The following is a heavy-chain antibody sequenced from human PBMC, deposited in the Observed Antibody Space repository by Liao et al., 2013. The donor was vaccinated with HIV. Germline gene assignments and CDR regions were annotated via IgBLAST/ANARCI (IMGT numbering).Heavy chain of an antibody. CDR1: GGSIRSYY. D-gene: IGHD3-10*01. CDR3: ARDLGGVHFDY. V-gene: IGHV4-4*07. J-gene: IGHJ4*02. Sequence: QVQLQESGPGLVKPSESLSLTCTVSGGSIRSYYWNWIRQPAGKRLEWIGRIFASGGANYNPSLKSRLTMSVDTSKSKFSLSLSSVTAADTAIYYCARDLGGVHFDYWGPGNPGHRLL. CDR2: IFASGGA.